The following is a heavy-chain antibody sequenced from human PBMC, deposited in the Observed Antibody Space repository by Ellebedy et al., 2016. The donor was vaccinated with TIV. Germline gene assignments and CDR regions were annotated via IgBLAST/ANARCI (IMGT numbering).Heavy chain of an antibody. J-gene: IGHJ6*03. CDR2: IYYSGST. CDR1: GGSISSVSYY. V-gene: IGHV4-39*07. D-gene: IGHD2-15*01. Sequence: MPSETLSLTCSVSGGSISSVSYYWGWIRQPPGKGLEWIESIYYSGSTYYNPSLKSRVTISVDTSKNQFSLKLNSVTAADTAVYYGARELRAAGGHYMDVWGRGTTVTVSS. CDR3: ARELRAAGGHYMDV.